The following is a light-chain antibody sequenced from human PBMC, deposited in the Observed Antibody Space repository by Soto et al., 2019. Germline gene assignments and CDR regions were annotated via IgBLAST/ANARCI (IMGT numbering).Light chain of an antibody. Sequence: DIQMTQSPSTLSASVGDRVTITCRDSQSIVRWLAWYQQRPGRAPKLLIYDVANLETGVPSRFSGSGSETEFTLTISSLQPDDFAIYYCQQYNSYPLTFGGGTKVDIK. V-gene: IGKV1-5*01. J-gene: IGKJ4*01. CDR3: QQYNSYPLT. CDR1: QSIVRW. CDR2: DVA.